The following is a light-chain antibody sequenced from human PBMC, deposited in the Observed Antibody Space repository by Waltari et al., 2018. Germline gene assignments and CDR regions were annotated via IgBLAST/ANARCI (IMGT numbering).Light chain of an antibody. J-gene: IGKJ1*01. Sequence: EIVVTQSPATLSVYPGERATLSCRASQSLNDNLAWYQQKPGQAPRLLIYGASMRAPGVPVRFSGSGSGTEFTLTIDSLQSEDFAVYYCQQYNNWPWTFGQGTKVEIK. CDR3: QQYNNWPWT. CDR1: QSLNDN. CDR2: GAS. V-gene: IGKV3-15*01.